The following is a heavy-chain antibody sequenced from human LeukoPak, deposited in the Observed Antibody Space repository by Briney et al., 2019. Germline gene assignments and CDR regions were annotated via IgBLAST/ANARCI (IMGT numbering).Heavy chain of an antibody. Sequence: PSETLSLTCAVYGGSFSGYYWGWIRQPPGKGLEWIGIIYYSGSTYYNPSLKSRLTISVATSKNQFSLKLSSVTAADTAVYYCARLGDSSGYNLYYYYYYMDVWGKGTTVTISS. CDR1: GGSFSGYY. J-gene: IGHJ6*03. CDR3: ARLGDSSGYNLYYYYYYMDV. V-gene: IGHV4-34*01. D-gene: IGHD3-22*01. CDR2: IYYSGST.